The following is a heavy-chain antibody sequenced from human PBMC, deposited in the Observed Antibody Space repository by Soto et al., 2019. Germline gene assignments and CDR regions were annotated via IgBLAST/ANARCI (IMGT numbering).Heavy chain of an antibody. J-gene: IGHJ4*02. V-gene: IGHV3-30*18. Sequence: PVGSLRLSCAASGFTFSSYGMHWVRQAPGKGLEWVAVISYDGNNKYYADSVKGRFTISRDNFKNTLYLQMDSLRAEDTAMYYCAKDHLETTVTTPSYWGQGTLVTVSS. CDR3: AKDHLETTVTTPSY. D-gene: IGHD4-17*01. CDR2: ISYDGNNK. CDR1: GFTFSSYG.